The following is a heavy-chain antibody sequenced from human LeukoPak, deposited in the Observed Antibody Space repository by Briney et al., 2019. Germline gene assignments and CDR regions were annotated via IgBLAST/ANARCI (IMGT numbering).Heavy chain of an antibody. CDR2: IYYSGST. CDR3: ARGESGGSGSYRTRNDYYMDV. Sequence: SETLSLTCTVSGGSISSYYWSWIRQPPGKGLECIGYIYYSGSTNYNPSLKSRVTISVDTSKNQFSLKLSSVTAADTAVYYCARGESGGSGSYRTRNDYYMDVWVKGTTVTVSS. CDR1: GGSISSYY. J-gene: IGHJ6*03. V-gene: IGHV4-59*01. D-gene: IGHD3-10*01.